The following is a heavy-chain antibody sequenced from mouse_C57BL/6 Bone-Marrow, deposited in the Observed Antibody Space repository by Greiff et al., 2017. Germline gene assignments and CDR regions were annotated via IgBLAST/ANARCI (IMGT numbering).Heavy chain of an antibody. D-gene: IGHD2-4*01. J-gene: IGHJ4*01. CDR2: IYPRSGNT. V-gene: IGHV1-81*01. CDR1: GYTFTSYG. Sequence: VQLQQSGAELARPGASVKLSCKASGYTFTSYGISWVKQRTGQGLEWIGEIYPRSGNTYYNEKFKGKATLTADKSSSIAYMELRSLTSEDSAVYFCARGNYDYDAGYYYAMDYWGQGTSVTVSS. CDR3: ARGNYDYDAGYYYAMDY.